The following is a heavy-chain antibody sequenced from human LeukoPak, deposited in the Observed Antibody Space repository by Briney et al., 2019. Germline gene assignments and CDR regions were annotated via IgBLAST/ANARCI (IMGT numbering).Heavy chain of an antibody. Sequence: GGSLRLSCAASGFTFSSYSMNWVRQAPGKGLEWVSSISSSSSYIYYADSVKGRFTISRDNAKNSLYPQMNSLRAEDTAVYYCARLMGCLLYYGSGSDQACYYYYGMDVWGQGTTVTVSS. D-gene: IGHD3-10*01. J-gene: IGHJ6*02. CDR2: ISSSSSYI. V-gene: IGHV3-21*01. CDR1: GFTFSSYS. CDR3: ARLMGCLLYYGSGSDQACYYYYGMDV.